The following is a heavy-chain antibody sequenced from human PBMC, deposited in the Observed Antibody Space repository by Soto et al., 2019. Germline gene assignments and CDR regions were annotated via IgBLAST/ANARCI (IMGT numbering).Heavy chain of an antibody. CDR3: ARRYYYGSGSWYYYYYMDV. CDR1: GYTFTSYD. J-gene: IGHJ6*03. CDR2: MNPNSGNT. Sequence: ASVKVSCKASGYTFTSYDINWVRQATGQGLEWMGWMNPNSGNTGYAQKFQGRVTMTRNNSISTAYMELSSLRSEDTAVYYCARRYYYGSGSWYYYYYMDVWGKGTTVTVSS. V-gene: IGHV1-8*01. D-gene: IGHD3-10*01.